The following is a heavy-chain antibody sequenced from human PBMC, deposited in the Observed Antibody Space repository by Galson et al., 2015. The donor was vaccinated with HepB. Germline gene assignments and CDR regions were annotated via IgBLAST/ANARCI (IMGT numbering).Heavy chain of an antibody. D-gene: IGHD3-10*01. CDR2: ISSDYTSK. CDR3: ASDCDGSGSFYNMLGY. V-gene: IGHV3-30*07. Sequence: SLRLSCAVSGFTFSRHAFHWVRQAPGRGLEWVALISSDYTSKFYADSVMGRLTISRDNSKDTVYLQMNSLRDEDTAVYYCASDCDGSGSFYNMLGYWGQGTTVTVSS. CDR1: GFTFSRHA. J-gene: IGHJ4*02.